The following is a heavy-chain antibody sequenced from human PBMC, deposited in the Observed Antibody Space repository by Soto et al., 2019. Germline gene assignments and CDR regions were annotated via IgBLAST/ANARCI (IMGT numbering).Heavy chain of an antibody. D-gene: IGHD6-13*01. V-gene: IGHV4-4*02. CDR3: ARSEAAADNYYYYGMDV. CDR1: GGSISSSNW. CDR2: IYHSGST. J-gene: IGHJ6*02. Sequence: SETLSLTCAVSGGSISSSNWWSWVRQPPGKGLEWIGEIYHSGSTNYNPSLKSRVTISVDKSKNQFSLKLSSVTAADTAVYYCARSEAAADNYYYYGMDVWGQGTTVTVSS.